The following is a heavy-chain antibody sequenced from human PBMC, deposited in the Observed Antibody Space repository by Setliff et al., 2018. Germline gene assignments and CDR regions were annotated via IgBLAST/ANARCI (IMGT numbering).Heavy chain of an antibody. J-gene: IGHJ2*01. D-gene: IGHD3-22*01. CDR3: ARHHAQYYSDSSGYFYEDWYLDL. V-gene: IGHV4-59*08. Sequence: TLSLTCTVSGGSITNYFWSWIRQPPGKGLEYIGYIYYTGSTNSNPSLKSRVTISVDTSKNQFSLKLSSVTAADTAVYYCARHHAQYYSDSSGYFYEDWYLDLWGRGTLVTVSS. CDR2: IYYTGST. CDR1: GGSITNYF.